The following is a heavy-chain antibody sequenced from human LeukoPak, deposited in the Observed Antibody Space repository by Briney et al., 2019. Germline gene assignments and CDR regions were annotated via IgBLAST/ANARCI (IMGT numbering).Heavy chain of an antibody. J-gene: IGHJ4*02. V-gene: IGHV1-69*13. D-gene: IGHD4-17*01. CDR1: GYTFTSYG. CDR2: IIPIFGTA. CDR3: ARTPYGDGGWFDY. Sequence: ASVKVSCKASGYTFTSYGISWVRQAPGQGLEWMGGIIPIFGTANYAQKFQGRVTITADESTSTAYMELSSLRSEDTAVYYCARTPYGDGGWFDYWGQGTLVTVSS.